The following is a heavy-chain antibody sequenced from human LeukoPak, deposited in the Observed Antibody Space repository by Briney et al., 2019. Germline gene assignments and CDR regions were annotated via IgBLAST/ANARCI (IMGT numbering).Heavy chain of an antibody. J-gene: IGHJ3*02. CDR2: VNSDGSGT. V-gene: IGHV3-74*01. CDR1: GFTFSNYW. CDR3: ARNYYDRGGYLNDAFDI. D-gene: IGHD3-22*01. Sequence: GGSLRLSCAASGFTFSNYWFHWVRQAPGKALVWVSRVNSDGSGTTYADSVKGRFTISRDNAKNTLHLQMNSLRAEDTAVHYCARNYYDRGGYLNDAFDIWGQGTMVTVSS.